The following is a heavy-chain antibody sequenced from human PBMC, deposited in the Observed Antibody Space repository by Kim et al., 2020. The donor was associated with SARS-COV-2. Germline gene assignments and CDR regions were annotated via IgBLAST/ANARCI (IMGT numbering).Heavy chain of an antibody. D-gene: IGHD3-10*01. J-gene: IGHJ5*02. Sequence: SETLSLTCTVSGGSISSSSYYWGWIRQPPGKGLEWIGSIYYSGSTYYNPSLKSRVTISVDTSKNQFSLKLSSVTAADTAVYYCAMCISVGSGWFDPWGQGTLVTVSS. CDR3: AMCISVGSGWFDP. CDR1: GGSISSSSYY. CDR2: IYYSGST. V-gene: IGHV4-39*01.